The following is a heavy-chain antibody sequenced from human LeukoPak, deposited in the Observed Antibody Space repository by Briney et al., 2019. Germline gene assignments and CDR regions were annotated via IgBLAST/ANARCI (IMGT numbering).Heavy chain of an antibody. V-gene: IGHV4-61*08. CDR1: GGSISSGGYY. D-gene: IGHD3-10*01. CDR3: GRHVGRWFGGGGNFDY. CDR2: IYYSGST. J-gene: IGHJ4*02. Sequence: SETLSLTCTVSGGSISSGGYYWSWIRQPPGKGPEWIGYIYYSGSTNYNPFLKSRVTISVDTSKNQFSLKLSSVTAADKAVYYCGRHVGRWFGGGGNFDYWGQGTLVTVSS.